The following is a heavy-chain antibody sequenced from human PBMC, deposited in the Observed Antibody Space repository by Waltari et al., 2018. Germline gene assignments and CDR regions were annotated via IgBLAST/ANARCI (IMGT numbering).Heavy chain of an antibody. V-gene: IGHV4-38-2*01. Sequence: QVQLQESGPGLVKPSETLSLTCAVPGYSISSGYYWGWIRQPPGQGLEWIGSIYHSGSTYYNPSLKSRVTISVDTSKNQFSLKLSSVTAADTAVYYCARLGCSSTSCYVGWYFDLWGRGTLVTVSS. J-gene: IGHJ2*01. CDR1: GYSISSGYY. CDR2: IYHSGST. D-gene: IGHD2-2*01. CDR3: ARLGCSSTSCYVGWYFDL.